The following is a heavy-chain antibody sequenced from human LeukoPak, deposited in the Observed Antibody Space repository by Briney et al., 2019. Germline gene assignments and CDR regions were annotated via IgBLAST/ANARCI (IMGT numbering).Heavy chain of an antibody. V-gene: IGHV1-3*01. CDR1: GGTFSSYA. J-gene: IGHJ4*02. D-gene: IGHD2-2*01. Sequence: ASVKVSCKASGGTFSSYAISWVRQAPGQGLEWMGWINAGNGNTKYSQKFQGRVTITRDTSASTAYMELSSLRSEDTAVYYCARVGVVVPAAIYFDYWGQGTLVTVSS. CDR2: INAGNGNT. CDR3: ARVGVVVPAAIYFDY.